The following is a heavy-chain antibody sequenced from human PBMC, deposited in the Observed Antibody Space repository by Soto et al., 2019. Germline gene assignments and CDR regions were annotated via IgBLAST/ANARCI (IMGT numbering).Heavy chain of an antibody. Sequence: PSETLSLTCTVSGGSISSSSYYWGWIRQPPGKGLEWIGSIYYSGSTYYNPSLKSRVTISVDTTKNQFSLKLSSVTAADTAVYNCSRSITIPVYAVALHISGQGTMVTVSS. CDR2: IYYSGST. J-gene: IGHJ3*02. V-gene: IGHV4-39*01. CDR1: GGSISSSSYY. CDR3: SRSITIPVYAVALHI. D-gene: IGHD3-3*01.